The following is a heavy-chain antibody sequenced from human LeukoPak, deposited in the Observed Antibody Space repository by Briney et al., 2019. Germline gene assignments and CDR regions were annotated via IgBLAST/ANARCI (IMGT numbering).Heavy chain of an antibody. D-gene: IGHD3-22*01. CDR3: ARVLNYYDSSGYYFSY. CDR1: GFTFSYYT. Sequence: GRSLRLSYAASGFTFSYYTMHWVRQAPGKGLEWVAVISYDGSNKYYADSVKGRFTISRDNSKNTLYLQMNSLRAEDTAVYYCARVLNYYDSSGYYFSYWGQGTLVTVSS. J-gene: IGHJ4*02. CDR2: ISYDGSNK. V-gene: IGHV3-30-3*01.